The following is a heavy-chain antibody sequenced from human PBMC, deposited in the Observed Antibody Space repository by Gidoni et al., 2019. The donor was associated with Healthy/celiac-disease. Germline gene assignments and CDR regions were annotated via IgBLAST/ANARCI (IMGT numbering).Heavy chain of an antibody. D-gene: IGHD2-15*01. CDR2: ISANNGNT. J-gene: IGHJ4*02. Sequence: QVQLVQSGAEVKKPGASVKVSCKASGYPFTSYGTSWVRQAPGQGLEWMGWISANNGNTNYAQKLQGRVTMTTDTSTSTGYMELRSLRSDDTAVYYCARVRYGPVVVAATPDFDYWGQGTLVTVSS. CDR1: GYPFTSYG. V-gene: IGHV1-18*01. CDR3: ARVRYGPVVVAATPDFDY.